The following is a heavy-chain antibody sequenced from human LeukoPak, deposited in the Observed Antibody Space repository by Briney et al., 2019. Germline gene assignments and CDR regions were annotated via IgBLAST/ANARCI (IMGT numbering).Heavy chain of an antibody. CDR2: ISNDGSYK. D-gene: IGHD4-23*01. J-gene: IGHJ4*02. Sequence: GGSLRLSCVGSGFTFSSFGLYWVRQAPGKGLEWVAVISNDGSYKFYADSVKGRITISRDNSKNTLYLEMNSLRGEDTAVYYCAKDPVGRRWFLDQWGRGTLVTVSS. CDR1: GFTFSSFG. V-gene: IGHV3-30*18. CDR3: AKDPVGRRWFLDQ.